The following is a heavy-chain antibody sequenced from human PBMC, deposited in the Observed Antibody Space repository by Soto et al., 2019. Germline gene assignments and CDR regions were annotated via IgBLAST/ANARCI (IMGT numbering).Heavy chain of an antibody. D-gene: IGHD2-2*01. J-gene: IGHJ6*02. CDR1: GFTFDDYA. CDR3: AKHIHQHTYYYGMDV. Sequence: GGSLRLSCAASGFTFDDYAMHWVRQAPGKGLEWVSGISWNSGSIGYADSVKGRFTISRDNAKNSLYLQMNSLRAEDTALYYCAKHIHQHTYYYGMDVWGQGTTVTIYS. CDR2: ISWNSGSI. V-gene: IGHV3-9*01.